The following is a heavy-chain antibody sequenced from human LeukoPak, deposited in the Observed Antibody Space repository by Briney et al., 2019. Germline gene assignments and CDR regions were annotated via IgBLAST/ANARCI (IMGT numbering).Heavy chain of an antibody. CDR1: GFTFSSYA. CDR3: ASLSGSYYFDY. D-gene: IGHD1-26*01. Sequence: GGSLRLSCAASGFTFSSYAMSWVRQAPGKGLEWVSAISDSGGSTYYADSVKGRFTISRDNSKNTLYLQMNSLRAEDTAVYYCASLSGSYYFDYWGQGTLVTVSS. J-gene: IGHJ4*02. V-gene: IGHV3-23*01. CDR2: ISDSGGST.